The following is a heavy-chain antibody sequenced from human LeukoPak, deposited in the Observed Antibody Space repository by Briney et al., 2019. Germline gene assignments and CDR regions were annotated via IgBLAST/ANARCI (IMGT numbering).Heavy chain of an antibody. CDR3: ARDWAQRWYYGMDV. D-gene: IGHD2-2*01. Sequence: GGSLRLSCAASGFTFSSYAMHWVRQAPGKGLEWVAVISYDGSNKYYADSVKGRFTISRDNAKNALYLQMNSLRAEDTAVYYCARDWAQRWYYGMDVWGQGTTVTVSS. CDR1: GFTFSSYA. CDR2: ISYDGSNK. J-gene: IGHJ6*02. V-gene: IGHV3-30*14.